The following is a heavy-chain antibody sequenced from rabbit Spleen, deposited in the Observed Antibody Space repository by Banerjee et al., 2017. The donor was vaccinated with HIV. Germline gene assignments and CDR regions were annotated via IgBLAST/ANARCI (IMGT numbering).Heavy chain of an antibody. CDR1: GVSFSRSYD. J-gene: IGHJ4*01. CDR2: IYTGNGKT. CDR3: ARDAGVYDYIDVYFNL. Sequence: QEQLEESGGDLVKPGASLTLTCTASGVSFSRSYDMCWVRQAPGKGLEWIGCIYTGNGKTYYASWAKGRFTISKSSSTTVTLQMTSLTAADTATYFCARDAGVYDYIDVYFNLWGQGTLVTVS. V-gene: IGHV1S45*01. D-gene: IGHD6-1*01.